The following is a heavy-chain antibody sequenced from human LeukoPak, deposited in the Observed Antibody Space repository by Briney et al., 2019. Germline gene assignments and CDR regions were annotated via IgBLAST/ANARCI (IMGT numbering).Heavy chain of an antibody. Sequence: PSETLSLTCAVSGGSISSNNWWSGVRQPPGKGLEWIGEIYHSGSTDYNPSLESRVTISVDKSKNQCSLKLSSVSAADTAVYYCARGASPLGFWGQGTLVTVSS. J-gene: IGHJ4*02. V-gene: IGHV4-4*02. CDR2: IYHSGST. CDR1: GGSISSNNW. D-gene: IGHD7-27*01. CDR3: ARGASPLGF.